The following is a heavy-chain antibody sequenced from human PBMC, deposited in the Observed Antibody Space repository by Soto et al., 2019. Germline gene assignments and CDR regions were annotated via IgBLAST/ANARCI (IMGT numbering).Heavy chain of an antibody. CDR2: FILIFGSP. V-gene: IGHV1-69*12. CDR1: GDTFSNYV. CDR3: ASGEKYCSGGTCYSRFDY. Sequence: QVQLVQSGAEVKKPGSSVKVSYKASGDTFSNYVISWVRQAPGQGLEWMGGFILIFGSPDYAQKFQGRVTITADESTSTAFMELSSLRSEDTAVYYCASGEKYCSGGTCYSRFDYWGQGTLVTVSS. D-gene: IGHD2-15*01. J-gene: IGHJ4*02.